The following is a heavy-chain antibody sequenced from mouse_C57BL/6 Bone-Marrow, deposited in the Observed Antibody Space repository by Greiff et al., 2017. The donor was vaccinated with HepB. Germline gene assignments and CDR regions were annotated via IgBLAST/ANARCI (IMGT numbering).Heavy chain of an antibody. D-gene: IGHD2-1*01. V-gene: IGHV1-55*01. CDR3: ARGDYGNGDFDY. CDR2: IYPGSGST. CDR1: GYTFTSYW. Sequence: VQLQQPGAELVKPGASVKMSCKASGYTFTSYWITWVKQRPGQGLEWIGDIYPGSGSTNYNEKFKSKATLTVDTSSSTAYMQLSSLTSEDSAVYYCARGDYGNGDFDYWGQGTTLTVSS. J-gene: IGHJ2*01.